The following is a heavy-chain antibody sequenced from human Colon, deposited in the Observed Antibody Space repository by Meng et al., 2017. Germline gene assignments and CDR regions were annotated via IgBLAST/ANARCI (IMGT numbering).Heavy chain of an antibody. J-gene: IGHJ3*01. CDR2: IKQDGSEK. Sequence: GESLKISCAASGFTFSSYWMSWVRQAPGKGLEWVANIKQDGSEKYYVDSVKGRFTISRDNAKNSLYLQMNSLRAEDTAVYYCASGYYYGANDAFFWGQGTMDTVSS. CDR3: ASGYYYGANDAFF. D-gene: IGHD3-22*01. CDR1: GFTFSSYW. V-gene: IGHV3-7*01.